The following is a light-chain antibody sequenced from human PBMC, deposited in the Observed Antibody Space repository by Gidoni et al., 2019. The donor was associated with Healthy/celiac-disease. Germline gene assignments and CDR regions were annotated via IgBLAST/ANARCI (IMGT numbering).Light chain of an antibody. CDR1: SSDVGGYNY. J-gene: IGLJ2*01. CDR2: EVS. Sequence: QSALTQPASVSGSPGQSITISCTGTSSDVGGYNYVSWYPQHPGKAPKLMIYEVSNRPSGVSNRFSGAKSGNTASRTISGLQAEDEADYYCSSYTSSSTLFGGGTKLTVL. V-gene: IGLV2-14*01. CDR3: SSYTSSSTL.